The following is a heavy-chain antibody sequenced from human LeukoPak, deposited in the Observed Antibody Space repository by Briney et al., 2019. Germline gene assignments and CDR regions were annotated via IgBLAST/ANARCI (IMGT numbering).Heavy chain of an antibody. Sequence: ASVNVSCKASGYTFTRYAMNWVRQAPGQGLEWMGWINTNTGKPTYAQGFTGRFVFSLDSSVSTAYLQINSLNAEGTAVYYCARAASLDYWGQGTLVTVSS. V-gene: IGHV7-4-1*02. CDR3: ARAASLDY. J-gene: IGHJ4*02. D-gene: IGHD2-2*01. CDR1: GYTFTRYA. CDR2: INTNTGKP.